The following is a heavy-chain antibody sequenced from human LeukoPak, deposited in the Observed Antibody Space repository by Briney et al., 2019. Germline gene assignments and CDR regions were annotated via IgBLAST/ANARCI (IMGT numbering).Heavy chain of an antibody. D-gene: IGHD1-7*01. Sequence: GGSLRLSCAASGFTFSSYAMSWIRQAPGKGLEWVSAISGSGGSTYYADSVKGRFTISRDNSKNTLYLQMNSLRAEDTAVYYCAKRRGLELLYYYYMDVWGKGTTVTVSS. CDR1: GFTFSSYA. CDR2: ISGSGGST. CDR3: AKRRGLELLYYYYMDV. J-gene: IGHJ6*03. V-gene: IGHV3-23*01.